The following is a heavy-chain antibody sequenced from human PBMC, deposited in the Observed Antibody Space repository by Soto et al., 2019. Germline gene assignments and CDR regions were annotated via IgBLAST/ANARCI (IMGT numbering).Heavy chain of an antibody. CDR2: INTYNGNT. D-gene: IGHD3-16*01. CDR3: AMVDVYVTPSPQDV. V-gene: IGHV1-18*01. CDR1: GYTFTRYG. Sequence: QVQLVQSGAEVKNPGASVKVSCKASGYTFTRYGIGWARQAPGQGLEWMGWINTYNGNTNYAQNVQGRVTLTTDTSTSTADMELRSMRSNDTAIYYCAMVDVYVTPSPQDVWGQGTKVSVSS. J-gene: IGHJ6*02.